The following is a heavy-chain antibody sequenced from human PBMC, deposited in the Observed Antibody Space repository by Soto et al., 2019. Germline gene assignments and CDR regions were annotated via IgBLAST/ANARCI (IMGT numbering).Heavy chain of an antibody. CDR3: AREGGRYCTGGSCQVDY. CDR1: GGSISSSSYY. CDR2: IYYSGNT. V-gene: IGHV4-39*02. Sequence: QLQLQESGPGLVKPSETLSLTCTVSGGSISSSSYYWDWIRQPPGKGLEWIGSIYYSGNTYYTPSPKSRVTISVDTSKNQFSLKLSSVTAADTAVYYCAREGGRYCTGGSCQVDYWGQGTLVTVSS. D-gene: IGHD2-15*01. J-gene: IGHJ4*02.